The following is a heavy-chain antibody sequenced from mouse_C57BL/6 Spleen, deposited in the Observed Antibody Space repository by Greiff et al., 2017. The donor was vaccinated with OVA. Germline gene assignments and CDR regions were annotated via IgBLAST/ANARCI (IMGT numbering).Heavy chain of an antibody. Sequence: EVKLVESGGGLVQPGGSLKLSCAASGFTFSDYYMYWVRQTPEKRLEWVAYISNGGGSTYYPDTVKGRFTISRDNAKNTLYLQMSRLKSEDTAMYDCARPNWDVRAMDYWGQGTSVTVSS. CDR3: ARPNWDVRAMDY. CDR2: ISNGGGST. J-gene: IGHJ4*01. D-gene: IGHD4-1*02. CDR1: GFTFSDYY. V-gene: IGHV5-12*01.